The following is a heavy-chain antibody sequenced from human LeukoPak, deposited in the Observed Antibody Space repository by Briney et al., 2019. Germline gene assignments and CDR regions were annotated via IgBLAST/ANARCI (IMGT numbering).Heavy chain of an antibody. CDR2: ISSSSSYI. V-gene: IGHV3-21*01. Sequence: GGSLRLSCAASGFTFSSYSMNWVRQAPGKGLEWVSSISSSSSYIYYADSVKGRFTISRDNAKNSLYLQMNSLRAEDTAVYYCAREATIFGVATFDYWGQGTLVTVSS. CDR3: AREATIFGVATFDY. D-gene: IGHD3-3*01. J-gene: IGHJ4*02. CDR1: GFTFSSYS.